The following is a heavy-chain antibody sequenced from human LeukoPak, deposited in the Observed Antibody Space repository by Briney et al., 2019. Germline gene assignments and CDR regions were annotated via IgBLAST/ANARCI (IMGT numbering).Heavy chain of an antibody. Sequence: PSETLSLTCTVSGGSISSYYWSWIRQPAGKGLEWIGRIYTSGSTNYNPSLKSRVTMSVDTSKNQFSLKLSSVTAADTAVYYCARGGPKTYYYDSSGYSYNWFDPWGQGTLVTVSS. CDR1: GGSISSYY. J-gene: IGHJ5*02. D-gene: IGHD3-22*01. CDR2: IYTSGST. V-gene: IGHV4-4*07. CDR3: ARGGPKTYYYDSSGYSYNWFDP.